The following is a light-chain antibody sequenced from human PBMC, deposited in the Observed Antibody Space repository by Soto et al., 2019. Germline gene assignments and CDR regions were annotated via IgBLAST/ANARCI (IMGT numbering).Light chain of an antibody. CDR2: GAS. CDR1: QSVSSSY. V-gene: IGKV3-20*01. CDR3: QQYGSTLRT. J-gene: IGKJ4*02. Sequence: VLKQSPGTLSLSKGERATLSCRASQSVSSSYLAWYQQKPGQAPRLLIYGASSRATGIPDRFSGSGSGTDFTLTISRLEPEDFAVYYCQQYGSTLRTFGGGSKV.